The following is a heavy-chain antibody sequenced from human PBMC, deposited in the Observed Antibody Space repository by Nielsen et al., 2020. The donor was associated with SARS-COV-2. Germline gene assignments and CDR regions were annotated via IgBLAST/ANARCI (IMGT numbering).Heavy chain of an antibody. Sequence: WIRQPPGKGLEWIGEINHSGSTNYNPSLKSRVTISVDTSKNQFSLKLSSVTAADTAVYYCARGKRSLIVVVPAATPHYFDYWGQGTLVTVS. J-gene: IGHJ4*02. CDR3: ARGKRSLIVVVPAATPHYFDY. V-gene: IGHV4-34*01. CDR2: INHSGST. D-gene: IGHD2-2*01.